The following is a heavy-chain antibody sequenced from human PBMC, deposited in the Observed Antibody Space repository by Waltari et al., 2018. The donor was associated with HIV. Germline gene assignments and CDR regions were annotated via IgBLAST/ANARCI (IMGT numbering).Heavy chain of an antibody. Sequence: QVQLVQSGAEVKKPGYSVKVSCKAAGGTFTRHGIRWVRQAPGQGIEWMGRIIPILGITNYAQKFQGRVTITADKSTSTAYMELRSLRSEDTAVYYCARGAAAGNHFYYGMDVWGQGTTVTVSS. V-gene: IGHV1-69*04. CDR1: GGTFTRHG. CDR2: IIPILGIT. CDR3: ARGAAAGNHFYYGMDV. J-gene: IGHJ6*02. D-gene: IGHD6-13*01.